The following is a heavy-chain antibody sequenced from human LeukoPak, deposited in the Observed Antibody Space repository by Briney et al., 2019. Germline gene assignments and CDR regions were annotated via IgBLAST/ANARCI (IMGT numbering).Heavy chain of an antibody. V-gene: IGHV3-74*01. Sequence: GGSLRLSCAASGFTFSSYWMHWVRQAPAEGLVWVSRISSDASSTSYADSVKGRFTISRDNAENTLFLQMNSLTAEDTAVYYCARARGYYYDSFDYWGQGTLVTISS. J-gene: IGHJ4*02. D-gene: IGHD3-22*01. CDR1: GFTFSSYW. CDR3: ARARGYYYDSFDY. CDR2: ISSDASST.